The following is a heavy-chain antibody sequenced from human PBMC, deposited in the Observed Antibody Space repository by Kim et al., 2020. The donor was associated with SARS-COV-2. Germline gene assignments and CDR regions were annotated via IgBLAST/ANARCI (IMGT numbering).Heavy chain of an antibody. CDR2: ISYDGSNN. D-gene: IGHD6-19*01. Sequence: GGSLRLSCAASGFTFSSYGMHWVRQAPGKGLEWVAVISYDGSNNYYADSVKGRFTISRDNSKNTLYLQMNSLRAEDTAVYYCAREYSSGFDAFDIWGQGTMVTVSS. J-gene: IGHJ3*02. CDR1: GFTFSSYG. CDR3: AREYSSGFDAFDI. V-gene: IGHV3-33*05.